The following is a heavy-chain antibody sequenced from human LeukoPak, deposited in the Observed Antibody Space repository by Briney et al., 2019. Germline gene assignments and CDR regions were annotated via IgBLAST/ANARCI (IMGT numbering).Heavy chain of an antibody. J-gene: IGHJ5*02. D-gene: IGHD4/OR15-4a*01. V-gene: IGHV3-21*01. Sequence: PGGSLRLSCAASGFTFSSSTMNWVHRAPGKGLEWVSSISSSSDYIYYADSVKGRFTISRDNAKNSLYLQMNSLRAEDTAVYYCVRIPNSANFPNWFDPWGQGTLVTVSS. CDR2: ISSSSDYI. CDR1: GFTFSSST. CDR3: VRIPNSANFPNWFDP.